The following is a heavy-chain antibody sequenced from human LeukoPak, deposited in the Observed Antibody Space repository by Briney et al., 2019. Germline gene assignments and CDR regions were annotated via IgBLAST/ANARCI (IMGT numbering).Heavy chain of an antibody. CDR3: ARHWNESFFDY. CDR1: GGSFSGYY. J-gene: IGHJ4*02. Sequence: SETLSLTCAVYGGSFSGYYWSWIRQPPGKGLEWIGEINRSGSTNYNPSLKSRVTISVDTSKNQFSLKLSSVTAADTAVYYCARHWNESFFDYWGQGTLVTVSS. CDR2: INRSGST. D-gene: IGHD1-1*01. V-gene: IGHV4-34*01.